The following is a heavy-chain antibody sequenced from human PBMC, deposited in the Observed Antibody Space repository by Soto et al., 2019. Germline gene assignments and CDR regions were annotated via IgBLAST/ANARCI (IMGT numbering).Heavy chain of an antibody. CDR3: ARGAVADTATYYFDY. CDR2: INPNSGGT. CDR1: GYTFTGYY. D-gene: IGHD5-18*01. J-gene: IGHJ4*02. Sequence: QVPLVQSGAEVKKPGASVKVSCKASGYTFTGYYMHWVRQAPGQGLEWMGWINPNSGGTNYAQKFQGWVTMTRDTSISTAYMELSRLRSDDTAVYYCARGAVADTATYYFDYWGQGTLVTVSS. V-gene: IGHV1-2*04.